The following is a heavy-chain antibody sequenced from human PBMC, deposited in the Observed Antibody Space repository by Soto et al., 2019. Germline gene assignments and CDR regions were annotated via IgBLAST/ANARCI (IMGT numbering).Heavy chain of an antibody. J-gene: IGHJ4*02. CDR1: GFSFGDHY. D-gene: IGHD2-2*01. CDR3: ASEVVAPQFYYLDF. CDR2: ISNNGRST. V-gene: IGHV3-74*01. Sequence: EVQLVESGGGLVQPGGSLRVSCAASGFSFGDHYMHWVRQTPGKGLVWVSRISNNGRSTFYAHSVKGRFTISRAAAKKMVFLQMSSMIAEDTTVYFCASEVVAPQFYYLDFWGRGTLVPVSS.